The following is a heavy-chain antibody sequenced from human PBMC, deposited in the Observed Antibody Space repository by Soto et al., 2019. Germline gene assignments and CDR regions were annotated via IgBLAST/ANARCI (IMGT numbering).Heavy chain of an antibody. Sequence: SETLSLTCAVYGGSFSGYYWSWIRQPPGKGLEWIGVINHSGITNYNPSLKSRVTISVDTSKNQFSLKLSSVTAADTAVYYCARGKIVVVPAARYNWFDPWGQGTLVTVSS. CDR1: GGSFSGYY. CDR2: INHSGIT. V-gene: IGHV4-34*01. J-gene: IGHJ5*02. D-gene: IGHD2-2*01. CDR3: ARGKIVVVPAARYNWFDP.